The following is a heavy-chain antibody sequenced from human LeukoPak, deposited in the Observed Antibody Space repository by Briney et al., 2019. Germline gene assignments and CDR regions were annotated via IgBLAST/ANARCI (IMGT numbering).Heavy chain of an antibody. CDR1: GFTVSNNH. V-gene: IGHV3-53*01. CDR2: IVNGATT. CDR3: AKGHGDS. D-gene: IGHD4-17*01. J-gene: IGHJ4*02. Sequence: GGSLRLSCAVSGFTVSNNHVTWVRQAPGEGLECVSVIVNGATTYYRDSVKGRFTISRDNSENTVYLQMNSLRVEDTAVYYCAKGHGDSWGQGTLVTVST.